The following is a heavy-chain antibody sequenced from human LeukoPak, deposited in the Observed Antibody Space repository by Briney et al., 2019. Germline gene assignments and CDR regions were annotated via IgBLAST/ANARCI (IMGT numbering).Heavy chain of an antibody. J-gene: IGHJ4*02. CDR1: GFTFSSYG. CDR3: AKDMTTATGFVDY. D-gene: IGHD4-17*01. Sequence: PGGSLRLSCAASGFTFSSYGMHWVRHAPGKGLELVAFIRYDGSNKYYADSVKGRFTISRDNSKNTLYLQMNSLRAEDTAVYYCAKDMTTATGFVDYWGQGTLVTVSS. CDR2: IRYDGSNK. V-gene: IGHV3-30*02.